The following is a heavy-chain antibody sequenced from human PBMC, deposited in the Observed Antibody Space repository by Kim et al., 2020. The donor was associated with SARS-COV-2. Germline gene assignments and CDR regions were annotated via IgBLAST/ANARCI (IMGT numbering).Heavy chain of an antibody. V-gene: IGHV3-30*04. J-gene: IGHJ3*02. D-gene: IGHD3-10*01. CDR3: ARVPNRLLWFGELLYGDAFDI. CDR2: ISYDGSNK. CDR1: GFTFSSYA. Sequence: GGSLRLSCAASGFTFSSYAMHWVRQAPGKGLEWVAVISYDGSNKYYADSVKGRFTISRDNSKNTLYLQMNSLRAEDTAVYYCARVPNRLLWFGELLYGDAFDIWGQGTMVTVSS.